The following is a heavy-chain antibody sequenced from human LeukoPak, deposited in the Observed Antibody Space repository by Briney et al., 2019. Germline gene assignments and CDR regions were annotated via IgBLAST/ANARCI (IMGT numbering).Heavy chain of an antibody. CDR1: GFTFSSYS. Sequence: PGGSLRLSCAASGFTFSSYSMNWVRQAPGKGLEWVSSISSSSSYIYYADSVKGRFTISRDNAKNSLYLQMNSLRAEDTAVYYCARDLEQRLVPPAPFDYWGQGTLVTVSS. J-gene: IGHJ4*02. V-gene: IGHV3-21*01. CDR3: ARDLEQRLVPPAPFDY. CDR2: ISSSSSYI. D-gene: IGHD6-13*01.